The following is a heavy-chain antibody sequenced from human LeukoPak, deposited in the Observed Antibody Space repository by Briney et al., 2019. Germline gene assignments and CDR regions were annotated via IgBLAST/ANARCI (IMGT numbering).Heavy chain of an antibody. CDR1: GFAFSTYG. V-gene: IGHV3-23*01. CDR2: ISGSGAGT. D-gene: IGHD7-27*01. CDR3: AKDLSWGLDY. Sequence: GGSLILSCAAFGFAFSTYGMSWVRQAPGKGPEWVSAISGSGAGTYYADSMKGRFTISRDNSKNTLYLQINSLRAEDTALYYCAKDLSWGLDYWGLGTLVTVSS. J-gene: IGHJ4*02.